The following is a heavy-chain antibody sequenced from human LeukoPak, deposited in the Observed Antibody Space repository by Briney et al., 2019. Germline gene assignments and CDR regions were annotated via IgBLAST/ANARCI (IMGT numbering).Heavy chain of an antibody. CDR1: GGSVSSSSYY. CDR2: IYYSGST. J-gene: IGHJ4*02. Sequence: PSETLSLTCTVSGGSVSSSSYYWGWIRQPPGKGLEWIGTIYYSGSTYYNPSLESRVTISVDTSKNQFSLKLSSVTAADTAVYYCARHLLWFGELYFGGQGTLVTVSS. V-gene: IGHV4-39*01. CDR3: ARHLLWFGELYF. D-gene: IGHD3-10*01.